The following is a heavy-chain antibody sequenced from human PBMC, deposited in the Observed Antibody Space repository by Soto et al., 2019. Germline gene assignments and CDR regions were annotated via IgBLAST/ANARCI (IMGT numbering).Heavy chain of an antibody. V-gene: IGHV3-23*01. CDR1: GFTFSSYA. Sequence: GGSLRLSCESSGFTFSSYAISWVRQAPGKGLEWVSAISGSGGSTYYADSVKGRFTISRDNSKNTLYLQMNSLRAEDTAVYYCAKTVTTTYWYFDLWGRGTLVTVSS. CDR3: AKTVTTTYWYFDL. D-gene: IGHD4-17*01. CDR2: ISGSGGST. J-gene: IGHJ2*01.